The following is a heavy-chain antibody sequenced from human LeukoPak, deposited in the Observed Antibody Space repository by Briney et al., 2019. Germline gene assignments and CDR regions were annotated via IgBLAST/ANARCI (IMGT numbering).Heavy chain of an antibody. CDR3: ARGSQGRLRRVYYYYMDV. CDR2: MNPNSGNT. CDR1: GYTFTSYD. D-gene: IGHD5-12*01. V-gene: IGHV1-8*01. Sequence: ASVKVSCKASGYTFTSYDINWVLQATGQGLGWMGWMNPNSGNTGYAQKSQGRVTMTRNTSISTAYMELSSLRSEDTAVYYCARGSQGRLRRVYYYYMDVWGKGTTVTISS. J-gene: IGHJ6*03.